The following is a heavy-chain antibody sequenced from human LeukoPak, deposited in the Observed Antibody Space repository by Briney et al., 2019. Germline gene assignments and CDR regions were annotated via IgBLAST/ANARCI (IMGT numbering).Heavy chain of an antibody. V-gene: IGHV1-2*02. CDR1: GYTFTGYY. CDR3: ARGYYDSSAYAYFQH. D-gene: IGHD3-22*01. J-gene: IGHJ1*01. CDR2: INPNSGGT. Sequence: ASVKVSCKASGYTFTGYYNHWVRQPPGQGLEWMGLINPNSGGTNYAQKFHGRVTVTRDTTISTAYMELSRLRSDDTAVYYCARGYYDSSAYAYFQHWGQGTLVTVSS.